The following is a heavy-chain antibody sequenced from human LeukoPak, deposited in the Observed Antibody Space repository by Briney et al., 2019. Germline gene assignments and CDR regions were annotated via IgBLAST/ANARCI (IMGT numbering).Heavy chain of an antibody. Sequence: GGSLRLSCAASGFTFTKHSMTWVRQAPGKGLEWVANIKQNGTEKYYADSVKGRFTISRDNAKNSLYLQMNSLRPKDTAVYYCAAIADCTNSTCYGDYETEYFHHWGQGTLVTVSS. CDR2: IKQNGTEK. CDR3: AAIADCTNSTCYGDYETEYFHH. CDR1: GFTFTKHS. V-gene: IGHV3-7*01. D-gene: IGHD2-2*01. J-gene: IGHJ1*01.